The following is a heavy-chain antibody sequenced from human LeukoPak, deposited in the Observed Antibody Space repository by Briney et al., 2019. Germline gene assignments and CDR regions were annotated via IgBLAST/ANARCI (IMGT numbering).Heavy chain of an antibody. Sequence: KPSETLSLTCAGYGGSFSGYYWSWIRQPPGEGLEWIGSMYYSGSTYYNPSLKSRLTISADTSNNHFSLKLSSVTAADTAVYYCARRRWLQGFDSWGQGTLVTVSS. V-gene: IGHV4-34*01. CDR3: ARRRWLQGFDS. CDR1: GGSFSGYY. CDR2: MYYSGST. J-gene: IGHJ4*02. D-gene: IGHD5-24*01.